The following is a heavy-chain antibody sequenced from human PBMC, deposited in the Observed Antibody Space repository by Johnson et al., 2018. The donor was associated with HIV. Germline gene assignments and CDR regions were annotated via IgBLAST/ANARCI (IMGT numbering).Heavy chain of an antibody. D-gene: IGHD3-10*01. CDR3: ARVQLLADDVFNI. CDR2: INSDGSST. Sequence: EQLVESGGGVVQPGRSLRLSCAASGFTFSSYWMHWVRQAPGKGLVWVSRINSDGSSTSYAYSVKGRFTISRDNAKNTLYLQMDSLGAEDTAVYYCARVQLLADDVFNIWGQGTMVTVSS. V-gene: IGHV3-74*02. J-gene: IGHJ3*02. CDR1: GFTFSSYW.